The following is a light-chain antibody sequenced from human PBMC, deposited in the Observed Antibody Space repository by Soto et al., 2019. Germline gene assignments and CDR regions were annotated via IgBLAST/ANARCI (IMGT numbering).Light chain of an antibody. CDR1: SSDVGSYNR. V-gene: IGLV2-18*02. J-gene: IGLJ3*02. Sequence: QSALTQPPSVSGSPGQSVTISCTGTSSDVGSYNRVSWYQQPPGTAPKLTIYEVSNRPSGVPDRFFGSKSGNTASLTISGLQAEDEADYYCSSFTSSNTWVFGGGTQLTVL. CDR3: SSFTSSNTWV. CDR2: EVS.